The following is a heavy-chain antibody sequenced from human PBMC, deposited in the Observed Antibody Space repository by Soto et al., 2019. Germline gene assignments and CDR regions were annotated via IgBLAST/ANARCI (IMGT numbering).Heavy chain of an antibody. CDR1: GGTFSSYA. D-gene: IGHD6-6*01. Sequence: QVQLVQSGAEVKKPGSSVKVSCKASGGTFSSYAISWVRQAPGQGLEWMGGIIPIFGTANYAQKFQGRVTITADESTSTAYMELSSLRSEDKAVYYCARATLSSIAARRHNWFDPWGQGTLVTVSS. CDR3: ARATLSSIAARRHNWFDP. CDR2: IIPIFGTA. J-gene: IGHJ5*02. V-gene: IGHV1-69*12.